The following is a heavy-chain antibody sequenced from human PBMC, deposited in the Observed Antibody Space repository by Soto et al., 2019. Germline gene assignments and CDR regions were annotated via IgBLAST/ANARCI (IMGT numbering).Heavy chain of an antibody. CDR1: GYTFTSYG. J-gene: IGHJ4*02. Sequence: QVQLVQSGAEVKKPGASVKVSCKASGYTFTSYGISWVRQAPGQGLEWMGWISAYNGNTKNAQKLQGRVTMTTETYTSTAYMDLRSLRTDDTAVYYCARDSPPVDCWGQGTRVTVSS. V-gene: IGHV1-18*01. CDR3: ARDSPPVDC. CDR2: ISAYNGNT.